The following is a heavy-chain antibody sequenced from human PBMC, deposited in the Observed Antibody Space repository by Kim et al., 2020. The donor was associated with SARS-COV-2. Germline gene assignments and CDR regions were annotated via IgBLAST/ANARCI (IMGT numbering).Heavy chain of an antibody. J-gene: IGHJ6*02. CDR3: AKALLRGVNFYYYGMDV. Sequence: MKGRFTISRANSENTLYLQLNSLRPEDTAVYYCAKALLRGVNFYYYGMDVWGQGTTVTVSS. D-gene: IGHD3-10*01. V-gene: IGHV3-30*02.